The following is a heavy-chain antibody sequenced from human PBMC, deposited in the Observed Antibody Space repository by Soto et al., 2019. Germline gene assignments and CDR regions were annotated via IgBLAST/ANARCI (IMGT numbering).Heavy chain of an antibody. D-gene: IGHD3-22*01. Sequence: EVHLLESGGALVQPGGSLTLSCAASGFSFSDYAMSWVRQAPGKGLEWVSSISRTGDSAYYADSVKGRFAISRDRSKNRLSLQMNSLRVEATAVYYCVRGPDCSGYYHNLFESWGQGTLITVSS. J-gene: IGHJ5*01. V-gene: IGHV3-23*01. CDR3: VRGPDCSGYYHNLFES. CDR2: ISRTGDSA. CDR1: GFSFSDYA.